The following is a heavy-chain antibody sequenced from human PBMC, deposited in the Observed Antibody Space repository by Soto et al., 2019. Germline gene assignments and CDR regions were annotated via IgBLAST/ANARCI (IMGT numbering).Heavy chain of an antibody. V-gene: IGHV4-34*01. CDR3: ARGYWFDP. J-gene: IGHJ5*02. CDR2: INHSGST. Sequence: PSETLSLTCAVYGGSFSGYYWSWTRQPPGKGLEWIGEINHSGSTNYNPSLKSRVTISVDTSKNQFSLKLSSVTAADTAVYYCARGYWFDPWGQGTLVTVSS. CDR1: GGSFSGYY.